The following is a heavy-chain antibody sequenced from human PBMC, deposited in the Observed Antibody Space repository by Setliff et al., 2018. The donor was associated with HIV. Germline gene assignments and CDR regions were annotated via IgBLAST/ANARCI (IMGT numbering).Heavy chain of an antibody. D-gene: IGHD3-22*01. CDR3: AREGASYDRGYNYGMDV. V-gene: IGHV4-38-2*02. CDR1: GYSISSGFY. Sequence: SETLSLTCAVSGYSISSGFYWSWMRQPPGKGLEWIGSIYQSGNTNYNPSLESRLTRSVDTSKNQFSLKLSSVTAADTAVYYCAREGASYDRGYNYGMDVWGQGTTVTVSS. J-gene: IGHJ6*02. CDR2: IYQSGNT.